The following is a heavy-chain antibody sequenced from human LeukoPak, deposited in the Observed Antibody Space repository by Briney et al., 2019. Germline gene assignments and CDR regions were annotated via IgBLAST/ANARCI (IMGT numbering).Heavy chain of an antibody. CDR1: GLTFSSYG. V-gene: IGHV3-30*03. J-gene: IGHJ4*02. D-gene: IGHD2-21*02. CDR3: ASDRPRIVVGTATSGDFDY. CDR2: ISYDGSKH. Sequence: GWALRLSCAASGLTFSSYGMHWLGQAPGKGLAGVAVISYDGSKHYYADSVKGRFTISRGNSKNTLYLQMNSLRAEAPAGYYCASDRPRIVVGTATSGDFDYWGQGTLVTVSS.